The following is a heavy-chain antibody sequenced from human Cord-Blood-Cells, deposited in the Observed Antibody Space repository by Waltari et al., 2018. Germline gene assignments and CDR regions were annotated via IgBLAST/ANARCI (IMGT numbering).Heavy chain of an antibody. CDR3: ARDQIPGYSSSYFDY. CDR1: GFTFGSYG. Sequence: QVQLVESGGGVVQPGRSLRLSCAASGFTFGSYGMHWVRQAPGKGLEWVAVIWYDGSNKYYADSVKGRFTISRDNSKNTLYLQMNSLRAEDTAVYYCARDQIPGYSSSYFDYWGQGTLVTVSS. V-gene: IGHV3-33*01. CDR2: IWYDGSNK. D-gene: IGHD6-13*01. J-gene: IGHJ4*02.